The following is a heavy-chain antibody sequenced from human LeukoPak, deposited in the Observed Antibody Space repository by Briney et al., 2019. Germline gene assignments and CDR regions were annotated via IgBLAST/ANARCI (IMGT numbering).Heavy chain of an antibody. V-gene: IGHV4-59*01. J-gene: IGHJ4*02. CDR3: ARGYDSSGQSL. D-gene: IGHD3-22*01. CDR1: GGSISSYY. Sequence: RPSETLSLTCTVSGGSISSYYWNWIRQPPGKGLEWIGYIYYSGSTNYNPSLKSRVTISADTSKNQSSLKLSSVTAADTAVYYCARGYDSSGQSLWGQGTLVTVSS. CDR2: IYYSGST.